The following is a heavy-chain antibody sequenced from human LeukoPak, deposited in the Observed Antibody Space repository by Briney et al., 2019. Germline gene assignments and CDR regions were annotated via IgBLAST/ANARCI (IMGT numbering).Heavy chain of an antibody. Sequence: PGGSLTLSCAASGFTFSSYAMSWVRQAPGKGLEWVSTLSGSGASTPYADSVKGRFTISRDNSKNTLYLQMNSLRAEDTARYYCAKQKGYCSGGSCYYSDYWGQGTLVTVSS. CDR3: AKQKGYCSGGSCYYSDY. CDR2: LSGSGAST. D-gene: IGHD2-15*01. CDR1: GFTFSSYA. J-gene: IGHJ4*02. V-gene: IGHV3-23*01.